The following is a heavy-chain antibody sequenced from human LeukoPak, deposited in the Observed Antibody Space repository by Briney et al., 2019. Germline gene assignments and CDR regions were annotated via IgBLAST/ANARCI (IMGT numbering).Heavy chain of an antibody. J-gene: IGHJ6*03. CDR1: GYAVMSYD. D-gene: IGHD3/OR15-3a*01. V-gene: IGHV1-8*01. CDR2: MNPDSLNT. CDR3: ARALSWTTESYYYMDV. Sequence: GASVKVSCKTSGYAVMSYDINWVRQATGQGLEWMGWMNPDSLNTGYGQRFQGRVTMTMNTSMSTAYMELSSLRSEDTAVYYCARALSWTTESYYYMDVWGKGTTVTVSS.